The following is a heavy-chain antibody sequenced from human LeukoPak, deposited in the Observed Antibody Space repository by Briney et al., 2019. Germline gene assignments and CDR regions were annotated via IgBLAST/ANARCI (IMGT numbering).Heavy chain of an antibody. V-gene: IGHV3-21*01. CDR3: ARDRGFTARVYY. CDR2: ISSSSSYI. J-gene: IGHJ4*02. CDR1: GFTFSSYS. D-gene: IGHD5-18*01. Sequence: GGSLRLSCAASGFTFSSYSMNWVRQAPGKGLEWVSSISSSSSYIYYADSVKGRFTISRDNAKNSLYLQMNSLRAEVTAVYYCARDRGFTARVYYWGQGTLVTVSS.